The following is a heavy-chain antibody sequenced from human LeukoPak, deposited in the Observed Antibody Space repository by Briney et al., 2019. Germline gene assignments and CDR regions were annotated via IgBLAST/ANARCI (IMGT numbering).Heavy chain of an antibody. Sequence: GGSLRLSCAASGFTFSSSNMHWVRQAPGKGLEWVSFISGTSTAIYYADSVKGRFTISRDIARKSLYLQMNSLRDEDTAVYYCAKGFASFDYWGQGSVVTVSS. V-gene: IGHV3-48*02. CDR3: AKGFASFDY. J-gene: IGHJ4*02. D-gene: IGHD3-10*01. CDR2: ISGTSTAI. CDR1: GFTFSSSN.